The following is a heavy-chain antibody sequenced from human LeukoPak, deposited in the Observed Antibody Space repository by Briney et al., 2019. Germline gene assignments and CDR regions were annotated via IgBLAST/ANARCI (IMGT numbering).Heavy chain of an antibody. CDR3: FVGSTQYCSSTSCRRGSIDY. D-gene: IGHD2-2*01. CDR1: GGSISSYY. V-gene: IGHV4-4*07. J-gene: IGHJ4*02. CDR2: IYTSGST. Sequence: SETLSLTCTVSGGSISSYYWSWIRQPAGKGLEWIGRIYTSGSTNYNPSLKSRVTMSVDTSKNQFSLKLSSVTAADTAVYYCFVGSTQYCSSTSCRRGSIDYWGQGTLVTVSS.